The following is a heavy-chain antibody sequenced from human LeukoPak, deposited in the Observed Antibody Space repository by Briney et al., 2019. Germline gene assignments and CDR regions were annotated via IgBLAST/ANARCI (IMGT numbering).Heavy chain of an antibody. CDR1: GFTFSSYS. D-gene: IGHD5-12*01. V-gene: IGHV3-48*01. CDR2: ITSSSSTL. CDR3: ASRRNSGWYFDY. Sequence: GGSLRLSCAASGFTFSSYSMNWVRQAPGKGLEWVSYITSSSSTLFYADSVKGRFTISRDNAKNSLFLQMNSLRAEDTAVYYCASRRNSGWYFDYWGQGILVTVSS. J-gene: IGHJ4*02.